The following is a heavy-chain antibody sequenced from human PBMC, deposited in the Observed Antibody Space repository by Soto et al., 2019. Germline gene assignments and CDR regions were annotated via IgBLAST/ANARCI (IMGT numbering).Heavy chain of an antibody. V-gene: IGHV4-59*01. CDR2: IYYSGST. CDR1: GGSISSYY. D-gene: IGHD3-9*01. CDR3: ARGTYYDILTGLDY. Sequence: SETLSLTCTVSGGSISSYYWSWIRQPPGKGLEWIGYIYYSGSTNYNPSLKSRVTISVDTSKSQFSLKLSSVTAADTAVYYCARGTYYDILTGLDYWGQGTLVTVSS. J-gene: IGHJ4*02.